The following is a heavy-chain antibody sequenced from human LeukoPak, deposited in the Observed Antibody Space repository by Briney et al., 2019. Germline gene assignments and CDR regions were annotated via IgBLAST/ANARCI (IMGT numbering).Heavy chain of an antibody. J-gene: IGHJ4*02. CDR2: IYYSGGT. Sequence: SETLSLTCSVSGSSMTTYYWSWIRQSPGKGLEWIGYIYYSGGTNYNLSLKSRVTISVDTSKNQFSLKLSSVTAADTAVYYCARLGPTVVTVYWGQGTLVTVSS. V-gene: IGHV4-59*08. CDR1: GSSMTTYY. D-gene: IGHD4-23*01. CDR3: ARLGPTVVTVY.